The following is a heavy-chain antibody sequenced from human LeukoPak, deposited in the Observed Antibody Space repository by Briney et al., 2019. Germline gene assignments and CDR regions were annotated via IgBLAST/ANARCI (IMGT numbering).Heavy chain of an antibody. V-gene: IGHV4-59*01. CDR1: GGSFSGYY. Sequence: PSETLSLTCAVYGGSFSGYYWSWIRQPPGKGLEWIGYVYYTGSTEYNPSLRSRVTISLEMSKHQFSLNLTSVTAADTAVYYCASNTGTVFDYWGQGALVTVSS. CDR3: ASNTGTVFDY. D-gene: IGHD7-27*01. J-gene: IGHJ4*02. CDR2: VYYTGST.